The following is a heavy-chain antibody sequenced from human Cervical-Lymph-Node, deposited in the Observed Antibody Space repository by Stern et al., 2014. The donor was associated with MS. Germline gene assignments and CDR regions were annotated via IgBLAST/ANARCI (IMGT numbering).Heavy chain of an antibody. CDR3: ATSTYGLVH. V-gene: IGHV1-69*01. J-gene: IGHJ4*02. CDR2: LFPFCGTP. D-gene: IGHD3-10*01. CDR1: GDTFDSSG. Sequence: HLVESGTEVTKPGSSVKVSCKAAGDTFDSSGISWVRQAPGHGVEWMGGLFPFCGTPIYAQKVQGRVTMTADESTTTAYMDLTSLSVEDTAVYYCATSTYGLVHWGQGTLVTVSS.